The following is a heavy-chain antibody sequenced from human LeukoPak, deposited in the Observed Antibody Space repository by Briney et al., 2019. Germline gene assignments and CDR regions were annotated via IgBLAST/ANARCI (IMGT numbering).Heavy chain of an antibody. CDR3: ARHFKYYYDSSGYPRDGFDV. V-gene: IGHV4-59*08. D-gene: IGHD3-22*01. CDR1: GDSISPYY. Sequence: SETLSPTCTVPGDSISPYYWSWIRQSPGRGLVWIGYIYYSGSTNYNPSLKSRVTTLLDMSKNQFSLKLSSVTAADSGLYYWARHFKYYYDSSGYPRDGFDVWGQGTRVTVSS. J-gene: IGHJ3*01. CDR2: IYYSGST.